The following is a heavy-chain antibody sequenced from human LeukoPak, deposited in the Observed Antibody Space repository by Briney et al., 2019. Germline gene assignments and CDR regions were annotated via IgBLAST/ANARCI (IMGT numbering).Heavy chain of an antibody. J-gene: IGHJ3*02. CDR1: GDSISSSSSY. V-gene: IGHV4-39*07. D-gene: IGHD6-19*01. CDR2: IYYSGST. Sequence: SETLSLTCTVSGDSISSSSSYWGWIRQPPGEGLEWIGSIYYSGSTYYNTSLKSRVTISVDTSKNQFSLKLSSVTAADTAVYYCARDKQWLAIDDAFDIWGQGTMVTVSS. CDR3: ARDKQWLAIDDAFDI.